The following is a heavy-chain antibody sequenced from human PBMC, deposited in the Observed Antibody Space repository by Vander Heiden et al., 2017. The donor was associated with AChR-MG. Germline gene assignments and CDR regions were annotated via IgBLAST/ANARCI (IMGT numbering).Heavy chain of an antibody. V-gene: IGHV3-9*01. D-gene: IGHD6-19*01. CDR1: GFTFDDYD. Sequence: EVQLVESGGGLVQPGRSLRLPCAASGFTFDDYDMHWVRQGPGKGLEWVSGISWNSGSIGYADSVKGRFTISRDNAKNALYLQMNSLRAEDTALYYCAKDSSSGWPYNNWFDPWGQGTLVTVSS. CDR3: AKDSSSGWPYNNWFDP. CDR2: ISWNSGSI. J-gene: IGHJ5*02.